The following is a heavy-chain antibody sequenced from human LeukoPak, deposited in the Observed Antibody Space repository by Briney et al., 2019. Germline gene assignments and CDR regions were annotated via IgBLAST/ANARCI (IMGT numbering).Heavy chain of an antibody. V-gene: IGHV4-34*01. CDR2: INHSGST. Sequence: PSETLSLTCAVYGGSFSGYYWSWIRRPPGKGLEWIGEINHSGSTNYNPSLKSRVTISVDTSKNQFSLKLSSVTAADTAVYYCARVGAFDIWGQGTMVTVSS. CDR1: GGSFSGYY. J-gene: IGHJ3*02. CDR3: ARVGAFDI.